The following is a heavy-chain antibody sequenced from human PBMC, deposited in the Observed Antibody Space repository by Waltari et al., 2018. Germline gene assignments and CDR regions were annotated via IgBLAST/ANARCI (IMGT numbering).Heavy chain of an antibody. CDR3: ARESGYSSSWYRSFNWFDP. V-gene: IGHV4-59*11. J-gene: IGHJ5*02. CDR2: IYYSGST. D-gene: IGHD6-13*01. CDR1: GGSISSHY. Sequence: QVQLQESGPGLVKPSETLSLTCTVSGGSISSHYWSWIRQPPGKGLEWIGYIYYSGSTNYNPSLKSRVTISVDTSKNQFSLKLSSVTAADTAVYYCARESGYSSSWYRSFNWFDPWGQGTLVTVSS.